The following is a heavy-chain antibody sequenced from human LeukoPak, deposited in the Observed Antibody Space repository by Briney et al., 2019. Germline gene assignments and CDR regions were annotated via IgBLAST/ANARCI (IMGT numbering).Heavy chain of an antibody. Sequence: SGPTLVNPTQTLTLTCTFSGFSLSTIGVAVGWIRQTPGKALEWVALIYWDDDKRFSPSLKARLTITKDTLKNQMVLTMPNMGPVDIGRYSCAYRNDYDDYWGQGTLVTVSS. J-gene: IGHJ4*02. CDR3: AYRNDYDDY. V-gene: IGHV2-5*02. CDR2: IYWDDDK. CDR1: GFSLSTIGVA.